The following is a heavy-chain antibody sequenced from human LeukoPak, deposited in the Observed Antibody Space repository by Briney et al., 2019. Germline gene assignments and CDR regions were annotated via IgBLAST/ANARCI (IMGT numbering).Heavy chain of an antibody. CDR1: GFIFGDYG. CDR2: ISYEGSTK. Sequence: GGSLRLSCAASGFIFGDYGMHGVRQAPGKGLEWVAVISYEGSTKYYGDSVKGRFTISRDNSKDTLFLLMNSLRAEDTAVYHCAKDKRRLQLDDAFHMWGQGTMVTVSS. V-gene: IGHV3-30*18. CDR3: AKDKRRLQLDDAFHM. J-gene: IGHJ3*02. D-gene: IGHD5-24*01.